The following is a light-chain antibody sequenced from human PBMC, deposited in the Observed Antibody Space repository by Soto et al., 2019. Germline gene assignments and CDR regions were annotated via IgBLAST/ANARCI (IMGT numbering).Light chain of an antibody. V-gene: IGKV1-5*03. CDR2: KAS. CDR1: QGISSF. J-gene: IGKJ4*01. Sequence: IQLTQSPSSLSASVGDSVTITCRASQGISSFLAWYQQKPGKAPKLLIYKASGLESGVPSRFSGSGSGTDFTLTISSLQPDDFATYYCQQYNSYSPLTFGGGTKVDIK. CDR3: QQYNSYSPLT.